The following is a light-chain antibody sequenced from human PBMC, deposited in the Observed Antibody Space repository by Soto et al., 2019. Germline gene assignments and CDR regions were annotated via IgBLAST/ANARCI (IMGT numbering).Light chain of an antibody. V-gene: IGKV3-15*01. Sequence: EIVLTQSPGTLSLSPGERATLSCRASQSVSRNLAWYQQKPGQAPRLLIYGASTRATGIPARISGSGSGTEFTLTISSLQSEDLAVYYCQQYNNWPPITFGQGTRLEIK. CDR2: GAS. CDR1: QSVSRN. J-gene: IGKJ5*01. CDR3: QQYNNWPPIT.